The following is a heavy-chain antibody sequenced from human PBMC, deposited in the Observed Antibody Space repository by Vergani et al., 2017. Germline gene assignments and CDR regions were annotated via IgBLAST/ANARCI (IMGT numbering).Heavy chain of an antibody. V-gene: IGHV4-31*03. D-gene: IGHD3-3*01. CDR2: IYYSGST. J-gene: IGHJ4*02. CDR1: GGSISSGGYY. CDR3: ARTYYDFWSGYYGPNYFDY. Sequence: QVQLQESGPGLVKPSQTLSLTCTVSGGSISSGGYYWSWIRQHPGKGLEWIGYIYYSGSTYYNPSLKSRVTISVDTSKNQFSLKLSSVTAADTAAYYCARTYYDFWSGYYGPNYFDYWGQGTLVTVSS.